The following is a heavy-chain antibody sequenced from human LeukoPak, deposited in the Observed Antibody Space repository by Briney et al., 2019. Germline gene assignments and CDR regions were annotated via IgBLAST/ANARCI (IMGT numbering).Heavy chain of an antibody. D-gene: IGHD2-2*01. Sequence: GASVKVSCKTSEYTFSNYYLHWERQAPGQGPEWMGIIKPSDGSTQYPQKFQGRVTMTRDMSASTIYMELSSLTSEDTAMYYCARDPPDSYRFDYWGQGAPVTVSS. J-gene: IGHJ4*02. CDR1: EYTFSNYY. CDR3: ARDPPDSYRFDY. V-gene: IGHV1-46*01. CDR2: IKPSDGST.